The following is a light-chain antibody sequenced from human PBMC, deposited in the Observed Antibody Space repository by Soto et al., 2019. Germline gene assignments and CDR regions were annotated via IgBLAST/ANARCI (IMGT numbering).Light chain of an antibody. J-gene: IGLJ1*01. Sequence: QSVLTQPASVSGSPAQSIAISCTGTSSEVGGYNYVSWYQQHPGKAPKLMIHEVSNRPSGVSYRFSGSKSGNTASLTISGLQADDEADYYCSSHTSYSTRVFGTGTKVTVL. CDR3: SSHTSYSTRV. CDR2: EVS. CDR1: SSEVGGYNY. V-gene: IGLV2-14*01.